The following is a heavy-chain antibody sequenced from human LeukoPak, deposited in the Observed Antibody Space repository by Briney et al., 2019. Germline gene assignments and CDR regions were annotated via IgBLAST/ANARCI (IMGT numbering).Heavy chain of an antibody. Sequence: ASVKVSCKASGYTFTSYGISWVRQAPGQGLEWMGWISAYNGNTKYAQKLQGRVTMTTDTSTSTAYMELRSLRSDDTAVYYCARRGYCSSTSCYNGFDYWGQGTLVTVSS. D-gene: IGHD2-2*02. CDR3: ARRGYCSSTSCYNGFDY. CDR1: GYTFTSYG. CDR2: ISAYNGNT. J-gene: IGHJ4*02. V-gene: IGHV1-18*01.